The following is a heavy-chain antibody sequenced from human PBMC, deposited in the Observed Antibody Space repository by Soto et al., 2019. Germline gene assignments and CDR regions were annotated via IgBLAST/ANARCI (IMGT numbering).Heavy chain of an antibody. CDR1: GGSISDNW. D-gene: IGHD6-19*01. Sequence: QVQLQESGPGLVKPSGTLSLTCAVSGGSISDNWWSWVRQPPGKGLEWIGEIYHTGTTHYHPSRWCRVNISIDKSKNPFSLNLGSVTAADTAVYYCAWHIAGARTRGCDFLGQGNLVTVSS. CDR2: IYHTGTT. J-gene: IGHJ4*02. CDR3: AWHIAGARTRGCDF. V-gene: IGHV4-4*02.